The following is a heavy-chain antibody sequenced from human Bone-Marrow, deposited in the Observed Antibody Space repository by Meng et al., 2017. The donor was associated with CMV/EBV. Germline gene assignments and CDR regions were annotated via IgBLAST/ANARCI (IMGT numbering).Heavy chain of an antibody. J-gene: IGHJ6*02. CDR2: IYPYNGNT. CDR1: GYTLTDYG. Sequence: ASVKVSCKASGYTLTDYGISWVRQAPGQGLQWMGWIYPYNGNTNFAQSVQGRVSMTTDRSTSTAYMELRSLKSDDTAVYFCARSKIAARSHYYYGMDVWGQGTTVTVSS. CDR3: ARSKIAARSHYYYGMDV. V-gene: IGHV1-18*01. D-gene: IGHD6-6*01.